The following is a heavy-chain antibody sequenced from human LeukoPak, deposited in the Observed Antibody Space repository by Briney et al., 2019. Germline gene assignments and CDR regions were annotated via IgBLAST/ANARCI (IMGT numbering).Heavy chain of an antibody. D-gene: IGHD4-17*01. V-gene: IGHV1-2*02. Sequence: ASVKVSCKASGYTFTGYYMHWVRQAPGQGLEWMGWINPNSGGTNYAQKFQGRVTMTRDTSISSAYMELSRLRSDDTAVYYCARDPDYGVAFDYWGQGTLVTVSS. CDR2: INPNSGGT. J-gene: IGHJ4*02. CDR3: ARDPDYGVAFDY. CDR1: GYTFTGYY.